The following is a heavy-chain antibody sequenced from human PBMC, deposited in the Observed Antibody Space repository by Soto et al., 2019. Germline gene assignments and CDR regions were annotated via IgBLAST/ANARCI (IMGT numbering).Heavy chain of an antibody. V-gene: IGHV3-23*01. J-gene: IGHJ2*01. CDR2: ISGGGDAT. CDR1: GFTFINYA. D-gene: IGHD2-21*01. Sequence: EVQLLESGGDSVQPGGSVRLSCAGSGFTFINYAMNWVRQAPGKGREWVSTISGGGDATFFADSVRGRFTFSRDNSKHTVTLHMNSLGVDDTAVYYCARKVVGSTSRPDYWYFDLWGRGTLVTVSS. CDR3: ARKVVGSTSRPDYWYFDL.